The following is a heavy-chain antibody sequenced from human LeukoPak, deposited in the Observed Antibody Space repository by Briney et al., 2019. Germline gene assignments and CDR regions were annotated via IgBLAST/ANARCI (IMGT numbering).Heavy chain of an antibody. V-gene: IGHV3-23*01. CDR2: ISGSGGST. Sequence: PGGPLRLSCAASGFTFSSYAMSWVRHAPGKGLEWVSAISGSGGSTYYADSVKGRFTISRDNSKNTLYLQMNSLRAEDTAVYYCAKDRRIAVAGTTFDYWGQGTLVTVSS. CDR3: AKDRRIAVAGTTFDY. D-gene: IGHD6-19*01. J-gene: IGHJ4*02. CDR1: GFTFSSYA.